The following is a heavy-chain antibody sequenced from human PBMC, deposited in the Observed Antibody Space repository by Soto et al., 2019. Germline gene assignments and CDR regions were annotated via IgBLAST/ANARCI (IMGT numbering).Heavy chain of an antibody. CDR2: IIPIFGTA. D-gene: IGHD5-18*01. V-gene: IGHV1-69*13. CDR3: ARGGYRYGETPFYDY. Sequence: SVKVSCKASGGTFSSYAISWVRQAPGQGLEWMGGIIPIFGTANYAQKFQGRVTITADESTSTAYMELSSLRSEDTAVYYCARGGYRYGETPFYDYWGQGTLVTVSS. CDR1: GGTFSSYA. J-gene: IGHJ4*02.